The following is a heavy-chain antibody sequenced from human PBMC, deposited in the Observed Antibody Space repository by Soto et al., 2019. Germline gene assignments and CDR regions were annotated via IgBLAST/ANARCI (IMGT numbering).Heavy chain of an antibody. D-gene: IGHD3-22*01. CDR2: IWYDGSNK. CDR1: GFTFSSYG. V-gene: IGHV3-33*01. J-gene: IGHJ4*02. Sequence: QVQLVESGGGVVQPGRSLRLSCAASGFTFSSYGMHWVRQAPGQGLEWVAVIWYDGSNKYYADSVKGRFTISRDNSKNRLYLQMNSLRAEDTAVYYCASPPNYYDSSGPPGYWGQGTLVTVSS. CDR3: ASPPNYYDSSGPPGY.